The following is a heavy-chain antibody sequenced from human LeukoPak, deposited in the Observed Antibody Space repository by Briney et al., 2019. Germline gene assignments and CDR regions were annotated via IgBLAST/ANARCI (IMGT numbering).Heavy chain of an antibody. CDR1: GFTFTSCA. CDR2: ISGGGSDT. D-gene: IGHD2-2*02. Sequence: GGSLRLSCAASGFTFTSCAMNWVRQAPGKGLEWVSAISGGGSDTYYTDSVKGRLTISRDNSKDTLYLQMNSLRAEDTAVYYCAKALRGCSSTSCYTSAFDIWGQGTMVTVSS. J-gene: IGHJ3*02. V-gene: IGHV3-23*01. CDR3: AKALRGCSSTSCYTSAFDI.